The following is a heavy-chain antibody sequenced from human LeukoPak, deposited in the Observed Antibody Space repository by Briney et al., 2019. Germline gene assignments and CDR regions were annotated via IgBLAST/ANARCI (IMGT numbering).Heavy chain of an antibody. J-gene: IGHJ4*02. CDR2: IIPMFGTT. D-gene: IGHD5-12*01. CDR1: GGTFGSYA. CDR3: ARQKADAGYDSPFDL. V-gene: IGHV1-69*13. Sequence: ASVKVSCKASGGTFGSYAINWVRPAPAQGLEWMGGIIPMFGTTHFAQNFQGRVTTAADESTSTVFMEVGSLRSEDRAVYYCARQKADAGYDSPFDLWGQGTLVTVSS.